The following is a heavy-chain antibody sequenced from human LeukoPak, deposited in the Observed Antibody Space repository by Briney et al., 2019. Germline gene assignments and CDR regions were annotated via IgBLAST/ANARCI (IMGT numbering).Heavy chain of an antibody. CDR2: INHSGGT. J-gene: IGHJ6*03. CDR3: ARTTEGGYTYDYFYYYYMDV. D-gene: IGHD5-18*01. Sequence: SETLSLTCAVYGGSFSGYYWSWIRQPPGKGLDWIGEINHSGGTNYNPSLKSRVTISVDTSKNQFSLKLSSVTAADTAVYYCARTTEGGYTYDYFYYYYMDVWGKGTTVTISS. CDR1: GGSFSGYY. V-gene: IGHV4-34*01.